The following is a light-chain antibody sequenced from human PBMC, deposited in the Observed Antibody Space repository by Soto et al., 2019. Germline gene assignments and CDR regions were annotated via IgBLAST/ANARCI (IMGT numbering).Light chain of an antibody. CDR1: SSNIGRDT. J-gene: IGLJ7*01. CDR3: SAWDGSLNGWV. CDR2: SSN. V-gene: IGLV1-44*01. Sequence: QSVLTQPPSASGTPGQRVTISCSGSSSNIGRDTVNWYQQLPGTAPKLLIYSSNQRPSGVPDRFSGSKSGTSASLAIGGLQSEDEADYYCSAWDGSLNGWVFGAGTQLTVL.